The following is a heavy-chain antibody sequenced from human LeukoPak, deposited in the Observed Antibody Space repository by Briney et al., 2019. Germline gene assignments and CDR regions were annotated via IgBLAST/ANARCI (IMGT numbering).Heavy chain of an antibody. V-gene: IGHV3-30*04. CDR1: GFTFSSYA. CDR3: ARDLPYCSSTSCYSGIDY. J-gene: IGHJ4*02. D-gene: IGHD2-2*01. Sequence: GGSLRLSCAASGFTFSSYAMHWVRQAPGKGLEWVAVISYDGSNKYYADSVKGRFTISRDNSKNMLYLQMNSLRAEDTAVYYCARDLPYCSSTSCYSGIDYWGQGTLVTVSS. CDR2: ISYDGSNK.